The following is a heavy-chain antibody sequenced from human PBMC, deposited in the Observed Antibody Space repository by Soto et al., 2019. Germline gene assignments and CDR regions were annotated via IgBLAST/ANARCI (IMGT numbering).Heavy chain of an antibody. CDR2: ISAYNGNT. D-gene: IGHD3-3*01. J-gene: IGHJ3*02. CDR3: ARVLAFGVVIIGAFDI. Sequence: ASVKVSCKASGYTFTSYGISWVRQASGQGLEWMGWISAYNGNTNYAQKLQGRVTMTTDTSTSTAYMELRSLRSDDTAVYYCARVLAFGVVIIGAFDIWGQGTTDTVSS. CDR1: GYTFTSYG. V-gene: IGHV1-18*01.